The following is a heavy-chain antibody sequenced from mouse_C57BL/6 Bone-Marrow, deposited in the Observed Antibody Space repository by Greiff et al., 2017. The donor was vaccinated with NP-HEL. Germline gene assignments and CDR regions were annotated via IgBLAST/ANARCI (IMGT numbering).Heavy chain of an antibody. V-gene: IGHV1-64*01. CDR1: GYTFTSYW. Sequence: QVQLQQPGAELVKPGASVKLSCKASGYTFTSYWMHWVKQRPGQGLEWIGMIHPNSGSTNYNEKFKSKATLTVDKSSSTAYMQLSSLTSEDSAVCYCARSVTTVVGPYFDYWGQGTTLTVSS. CDR3: ARSVTTVVGPYFDY. D-gene: IGHD1-1*01. CDR2: IHPNSGST. J-gene: IGHJ2*01.